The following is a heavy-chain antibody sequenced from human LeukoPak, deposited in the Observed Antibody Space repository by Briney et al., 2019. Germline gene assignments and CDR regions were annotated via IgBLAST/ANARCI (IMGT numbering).Heavy chain of an antibody. CDR3: ARGGRGTVTNYYYYYMDV. CDR1: GGSISSYH. J-gene: IGHJ6*03. V-gene: IGHV4-4*07. Sequence: PSETLSLTCTVTGGSISSYHWSWLRQPAGKGLEWIGRIYTSGSTNYNPSLKSRVTMSVDTSKNQFSLKLSSVTAADTAVYYCARGGRGTVTNYYYYYMDVWGKGTTVTVSS. CDR2: IYTSGST. D-gene: IGHD4-17*01.